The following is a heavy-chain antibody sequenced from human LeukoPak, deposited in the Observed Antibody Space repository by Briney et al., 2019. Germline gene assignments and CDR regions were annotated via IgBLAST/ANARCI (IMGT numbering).Heavy chain of an antibody. V-gene: IGHV6-1*01. CDR3: AKSYNWNYKGKLYYYYGMDV. CDR2: TYYRSNLYN. CDR1: GDSVSSNSAA. J-gene: IGHJ6*02. Sequence: SQTLSLTCAISGDSVSSNSAAWNWIRQSPSRGLEWLGRTYYRSNLYNDYAVSVKSRITINPDTSKNQFSLQLNSVTPEDTAVYYCAKSYNWNYKGKLYYYYGMDVWGQGTTVTVSS. D-gene: IGHD1-7*01.